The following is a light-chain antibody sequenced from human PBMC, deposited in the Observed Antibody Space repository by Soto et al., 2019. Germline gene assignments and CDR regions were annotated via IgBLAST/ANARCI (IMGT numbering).Light chain of an antibody. CDR3: PQYDNLLRT. V-gene: IGKV1-33*01. Sequence: DIQMTPSPSSLSASVGDSVTITCQASQDISNYLNWYQQKPGEAPKLLIYDASNLETGVPSRFSGSGSETDFTFTISSLQPEYIATYYCPQYDNLLRTCDPGTKVDIK. J-gene: IGKJ3*01. CDR1: QDISNY. CDR2: DAS.